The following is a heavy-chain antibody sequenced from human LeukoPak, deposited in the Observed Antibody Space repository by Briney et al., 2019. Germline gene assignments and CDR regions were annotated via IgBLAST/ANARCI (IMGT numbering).Heavy chain of an antibody. CDR3: AKDFVVVPANVNYFDS. CDR2: ISGSGDST. J-gene: IGHJ4*02. V-gene: IGHV3-23*01. D-gene: IGHD2-21*02. CDR1: GFTFSSYS. Sequence: GGSLRLSCAASGFTFSSYSMSWVRQAPGKGLEWVSGISGSGDSTYSADSVKGRFTISRDNFKNALYLRMKSLRADDTAMYYCAKDFVVVPANVNYFDSWGQGTLVTVSS.